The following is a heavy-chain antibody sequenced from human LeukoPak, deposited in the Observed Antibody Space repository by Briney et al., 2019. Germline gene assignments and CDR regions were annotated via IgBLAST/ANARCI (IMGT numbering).Heavy chain of an antibody. CDR1: GGSFSGYY. CDR2: IYTSGST. D-gene: IGHD2-21*02. CDR3: ARIYCGGDCRGYYYHYYMDV. Sequence: SETLSLTCAVYGGSFSGYYWSWIRQPAGKGLEWIGRIYTSGSTKYNPSLKSRVTISVDTSKNQFSLKLSSVTAADTAVYYCARIYCGGDCRGYYYHYYMDVWGKGTTVTISS. J-gene: IGHJ6*03. V-gene: IGHV4-59*10.